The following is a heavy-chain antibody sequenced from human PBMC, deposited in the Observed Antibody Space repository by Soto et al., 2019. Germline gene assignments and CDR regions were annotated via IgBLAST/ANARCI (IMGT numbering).Heavy chain of an antibody. Sequence: EVQLLESGGGLVQPGGSLRLSCAASGFTFGSYAMSWVRQAPGKGLEWVSLISGTGDSSEYAHSVKGRFTISRDYSKTPVFLQMNSLRAEDTAVYFCAKDNGNYGSGSFSHWGQGTLVTVSS. CDR3: AKDNGNYGSGSFSH. D-gene: IGHD3-10*01. CDR2: ISGTGDSS. J-gene: IGHJ4*02. CDR1: GFTFGSYA. V-gene: IGHV3-23*01.